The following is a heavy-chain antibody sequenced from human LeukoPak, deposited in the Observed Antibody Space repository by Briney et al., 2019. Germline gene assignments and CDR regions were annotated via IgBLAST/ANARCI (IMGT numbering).Heavy chain of an antibody. CDR2: IYYSGGT. CDR3: ARGPYYYDKFDY. V-gene: IGHV4-59*12. CDR1: GGSISSYY. Sequence: PSETLSLTCTVSGGSISSYYWTWIRQPPGKGLGLEWIGYIYYSGGTNYNPSLKSRVTISIDTSKNQVSLKLGSVTAADTAVYYCARGPYYYDKFDYWGQGTLVTVPS. J-gene: IGHJ4*02. D-gene: IGHD3-22*01.